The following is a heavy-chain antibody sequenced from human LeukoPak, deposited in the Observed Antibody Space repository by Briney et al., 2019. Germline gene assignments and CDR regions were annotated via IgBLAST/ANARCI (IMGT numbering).Heavy chain of an antibody. Sequence: GGSLRLSCAATVLILTSNHMAWVRQAAGKGLEGVSVVYTGGITYYADSVCRRFTIIRDSSKNTLYLQMNNLTVEDTALYYCARDHAPAGGGLDYWGHGTQVTVSS. CDR3: ARDHAPAGGGLDY. D-gene: IGHD6-13*01. J-gene: IGHJ4*01. CDR2: VYTGGIT. CDR1: VLILTSNH. V-gene: IGHV3-53*01.